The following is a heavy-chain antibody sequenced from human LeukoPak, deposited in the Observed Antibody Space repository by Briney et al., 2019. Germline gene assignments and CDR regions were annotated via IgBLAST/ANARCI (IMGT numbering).Heavy chain of an antibody. CDR1: GFTFSSYS. V-gene: IGHV3-21*01. CDR2: ISSSSSHI. CDR3: ARVLEAASFDY. Sequence: GGSLRLSCAASGFTFSSYSMNWVRQAPRKGLEWVSSISSSSSHIYYADSVKGRFTMSRDNAKNSLYLQMNSLRADDTAVYYCARVLEAASFDYWGQGSPVTVSS. D-gene: IGHD6-13*01. J-gene: IGHJ4*02.